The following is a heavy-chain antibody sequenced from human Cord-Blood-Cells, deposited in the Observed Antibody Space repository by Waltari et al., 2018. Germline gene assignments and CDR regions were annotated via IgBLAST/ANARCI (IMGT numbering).Heavy chain of an antibody. Sequence: EVQLVESGGGLVQPGGSLSLSCAASGFTFSRYSMNWVRQAPGKGLGWISYISSSSSTIYYVDSVKGRFTISRDNAKNSLYLQMNSLRDEDTAVYYCARDRVGYCSSTSCYEGDSYFDYWGQGTLVTVSS. J-gene: IGHJ4*02. D-gene: IGHD2-2*01. CDR3: ARDRVGYCSSTSCYEGDSYFDY. V-gene: IGHV3-48*02. CDR2: ISSSSSTI. CDR1: GFTFSRYS.